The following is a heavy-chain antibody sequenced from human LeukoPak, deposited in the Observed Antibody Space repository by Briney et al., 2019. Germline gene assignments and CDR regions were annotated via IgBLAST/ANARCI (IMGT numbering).Heavy chain of an antibody. Sequence: SETLSLTCTVSGGSISTFYWNWIRQPPGKALEWIGYIYSSGNTNYNPSLKSRVTISLGTSKNQFSLRLSSVTAADTAVYYCARRLLYDSSGSPGGFDYWGQGTLVTVSS. CDR3: ARRLLYDSSGSPGGFDY. D-gene: IGHD3-22*01. CDR2: IYSSGNT. J-gene: IGHJ4*02. CDR1: GGSISTFY. V-gene: IGHV4-59*08.